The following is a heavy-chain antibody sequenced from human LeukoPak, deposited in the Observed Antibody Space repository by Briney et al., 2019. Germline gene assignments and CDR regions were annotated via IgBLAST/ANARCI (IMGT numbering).Heavy chain of an antibody. Sequence: GGSLRLSCAASGFTFSSYAMSWVRLAPGKGLEWVSAISGSGGSTYYADSVKGRFTISRDNSKNTLYLQMNSLRAEDTAVYYCARVRRAARPSYYYYYMDVWGKGTTVTVSS. J-gene: IGHJ6*03. CDR3: ARVRRAARPSYYYYYMDV. V-gene: IGHV3-23*01. CDR2: ISGSGGST. CDR1: GFTFSSYA. D-gene: IGHD6-6*01.